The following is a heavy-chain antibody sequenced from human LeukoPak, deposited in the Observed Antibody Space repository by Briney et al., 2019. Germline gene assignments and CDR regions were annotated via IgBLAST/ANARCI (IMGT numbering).Heavy chain of an antibody. CDR2: ISGSGGST. J-gene: IGHJ4*02. CDR1: GFTFSSYA. V-gene: IGHV3-23*01. CDR3: AKAHPITIFGVVISHYFDY. Sequence: GGSLRLSCAASGFTFSSYAMSWVRQAPGKGLEWVSAISGSGGSTYYADSVKGRFTISRDNSKNTLYLQMNSLRAEDTAVYCCAKAHPITIFGVVISHYFDYWGQGTLVTVSS. D-gene: IGHD3-3*01.